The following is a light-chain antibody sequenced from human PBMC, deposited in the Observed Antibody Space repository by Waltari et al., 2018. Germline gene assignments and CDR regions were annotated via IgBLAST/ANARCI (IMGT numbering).Light chain of an antibody. J-gene: IGLJ3*02. Sequence: QSALTQLPSVSGSLGQSITTPCPAPSSDVGSFTLFPCYQQPPGKAPKPVIYEVTKRPSGVSTRFSGSKSGNTASLTISGLQAEDEAEYCCCSYAGSSTWVFGGGTKLTVL. V-gene: IGLV2-23*02. CDR1: SSDVGSFTL. CDR3: CSYAGSSTWV. CDR2: EVT.